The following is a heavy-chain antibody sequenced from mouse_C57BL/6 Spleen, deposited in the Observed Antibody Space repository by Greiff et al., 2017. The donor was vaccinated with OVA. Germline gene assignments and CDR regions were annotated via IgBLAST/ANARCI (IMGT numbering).Heavy chain of an antibody. J-gene: IGHJ1*03. V-gene: IGHV1-82*01. CDR3: ARGGYGNYGGWYFDV. CDR2: IYPGDGDT. CDR1: GYAFSSSW. Sequence: QVQLQQSGPELVKPGASVKISCKASGYAFSSSWMNWVKQRPGKGLEWIGRIYPGDGDTNYNGKFKGKATLTADKSSSTAYMQLSSLTSEDSAVYCCARGGYGNYGGWYFDVWGTGTTVTVSS. D-gene: IGHD2-10*02.